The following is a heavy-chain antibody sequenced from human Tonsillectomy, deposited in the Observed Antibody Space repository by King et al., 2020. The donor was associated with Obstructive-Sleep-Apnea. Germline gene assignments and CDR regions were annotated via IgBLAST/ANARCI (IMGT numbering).Heavy chain of an antibody. CDR1: GGSITSGGYY. D-gene: IGHD3-22*01. Sequence: QLQESGPGLVKPSQTLSLTCTVPGGSITSGGYYWSWIRQHPGKGLEWIGYIYYSGSTYYNPSLNSRVTISVDTSKNQFSLNLSSVTAADTAAYYCARGDSSGYSAYYGMDVWGQGTTVTVSS. CDR2: IYYSGST. CDR3: ARGDSSGYSAYYGMDV. V-gene: IGHV4-31*03. J-gene: IGHJ6*02.